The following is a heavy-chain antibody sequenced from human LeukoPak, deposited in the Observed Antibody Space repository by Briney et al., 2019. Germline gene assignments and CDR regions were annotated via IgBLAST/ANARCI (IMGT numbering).Heavy chain of an antibody. CDR2: INHSGST. CDR3: ARGRSSGWRRYFDY. CDR1: GGSFSGYY. J-gene: IGHJ4*02. V-gene: IGHV4-34*01. D-gene: IGHD6-19*01. Sequence: SETLSLTCAVYGGSFSGYYWSWIRQPPGKGLEWIGEINHSGSTNYNPSLKSRVTISVDTSKNQFSLKPSSVTAADTAVYYCARGRSSGWRRYFDYWGQGTLVTVSS.